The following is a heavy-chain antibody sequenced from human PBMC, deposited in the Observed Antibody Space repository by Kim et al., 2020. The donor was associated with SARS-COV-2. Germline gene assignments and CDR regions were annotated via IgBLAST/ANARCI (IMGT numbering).Heavy chain of an antibody. CDR3: ARGADPGHIVRGVVICDFDD. Sequence: SVKVSCKASGGTFSSYAISWVRQAPGQGLEWMGGIIPIFGTANYAQKFQGRVTITADESTSTAYMELSSLRSEDTAVYYCARGADPGHIVRGVVICDFDDWGQGTMVTVSS. J-gene: IGHJ4*02. D-gene: IGHD3-10*01. CDR2: IIPIFGTA. CDR1: GGTFSSYA. V-gene: IGHV1-69*13.